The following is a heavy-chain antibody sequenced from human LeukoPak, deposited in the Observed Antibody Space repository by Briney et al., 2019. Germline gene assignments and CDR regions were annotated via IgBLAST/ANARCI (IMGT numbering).Heavy chain of an antibody. D-gene: IGHD2-15*01. Sequence: GGSLRLSCAASGFMFSTTGMHWVRQAPGKGLEWVAVIWHDGNTQYYADSVKGRFTISRDNSRNTLYLQMNSLRAEDTAVYYCARYCSGGSCQYYYGMDVWGQGTKVTVS. CDR2: IWHDGNTQ. J-gene: IGHJ6*02. V-gene: IGHV3-33*01. CDR3: ARYCSGGSCQYYYGMDV. CDR1: GFMFSTTG.